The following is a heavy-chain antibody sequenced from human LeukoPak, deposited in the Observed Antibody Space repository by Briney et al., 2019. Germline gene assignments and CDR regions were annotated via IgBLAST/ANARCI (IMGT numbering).Heavy chain of an antibody. V-gene: IGHV3-21*01. CDR2: ISSSGTYI. CDR1: GFTFSNYG. Sequence: GGSLRLSCAASGFTFSNYGMNWVRQAPGKGLEWVSSISSSGTYIYYADSMKGRFTISRDNAKNSLYLQVNSLRDEDTAVYYCARAGGLLRFGEVLESSDAFHIWGQGTMVTVSS. D-gene: IGHD3-10*01. J-gene: IGHJ3*02. CDR3: ARAGGLLRFGEVLESSDAFHI.